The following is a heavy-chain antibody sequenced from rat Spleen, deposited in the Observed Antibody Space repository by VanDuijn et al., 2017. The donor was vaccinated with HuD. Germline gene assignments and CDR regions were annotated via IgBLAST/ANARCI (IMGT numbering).Heavy chain of an antibody. D-gene: IGHD1-9*01. CDR3: ARPTTGIPFNY. J-gene: IGHJ2*01. CDR2: ITNASGRT. Sequence: EVQLVESGGGLVQPGRSLKLSCVASGFTFNNYWMTWIRQVPGKGLEWVASITNASGRTYYRDSVKGRFTISRDNAKSTLYLQLDSLRSEDTAIYYCARPTTGIPFNYWGQGVMVTVSS. V-gene: IGHV5-31*01. CDR1: GFTFNNYW.